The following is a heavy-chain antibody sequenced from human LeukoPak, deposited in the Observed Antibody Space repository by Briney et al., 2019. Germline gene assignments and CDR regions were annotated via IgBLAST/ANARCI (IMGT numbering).Heavy chain of an antibody. V-gene: IGHV3-48*03. J-gene: IGHJ6*02. D-gene: IGHD2-15*01. CDR3: ARDHDCSGGSCYPYRGYYYGMDV. CDR1: GFTLSSYE. CDR2: ISRSGSTI. Sequence: GGSLRLSCAASGFTLSSYEMNWVRQAPGKGLEWVSYISRSGSTIYYADSVKGRFTISRHNAKHSLYLQMNSLRAEDTAVYYCARDHDCSGGSCYPYRGYYYGMDVWGQGTTVTVSS.